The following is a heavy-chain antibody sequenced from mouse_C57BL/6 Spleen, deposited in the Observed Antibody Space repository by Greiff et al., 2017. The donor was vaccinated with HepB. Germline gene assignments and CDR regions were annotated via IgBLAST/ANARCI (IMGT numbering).Heavy chain of an antibody. CDR2: IRNKANGYTT. J-gene: IGHJ4*01. CDR1: GFTFTDYY. V-gene: IGHV7-3*01. D-gene: IGHD2-3*01. Sequence: EVKLMESGGGLVQPGGSLSLSCAASGFTFTDYYMSWVRQPPGKALEWLGFIRNKANGYTTEYSASVKGRFTISRDNSQSILYLQMNALRAEDSATYYCARTGDGYYNAMDYWGQGTSVTVSS. CDR3: ARTGDGYYNAMDY.